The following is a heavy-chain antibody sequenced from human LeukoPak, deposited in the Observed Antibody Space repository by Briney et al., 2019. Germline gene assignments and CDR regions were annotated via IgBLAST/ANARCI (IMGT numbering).Heavy chain of an antibody. D-gene: IGHD5-18*01. CDR1: GFTVSSNY. V-gene: IGHV3-53*01. CDR3: ARNPADTAMVSRGRVEYYFDY. CDR2: IYSGGST. J-gene: IGHJ4*02. Sequence: PGGSLRLSCAASGFTVSSNYMSWVRQAPGKGLEWVSVIYSGGSTYYADSVKGRFTISRDNSKNTLYLQMNSLRAEDTAVYYCARNPADTAMVSRGRVEYYFDYWGQGTLVTVSS.